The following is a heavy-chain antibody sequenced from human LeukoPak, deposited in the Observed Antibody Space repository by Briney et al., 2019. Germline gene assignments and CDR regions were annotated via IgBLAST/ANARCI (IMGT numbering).Heavy chain of an antibody. CDR3: ARDYYGSGSYRRIDAFDI. V-gene: IGHV4-38-2*02. CDR1: GYSISSGYY. J-gene: IGHJ3*02. Sequence: SETLSLTCTVSGYSISSGYYWGWIRQPPGKGLEWIGSISHSGSTYYNPSLKSRVTISVDTSKNHFSLKLSSVTAADTAVYYCARDYYGSGSYRRIDAFDIWGQGRMVTVSS. CDR2: ISHSGST. D-gene: IGHD3-10*01.